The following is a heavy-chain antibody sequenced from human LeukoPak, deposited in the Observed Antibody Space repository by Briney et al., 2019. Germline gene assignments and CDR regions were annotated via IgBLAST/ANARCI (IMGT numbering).Heavy chain of an antibody. Sequence: GGSLRLSCAASGFTFSSYWMHWVRQAPGKGLEWVSVIYSGGSTYYADSVKGRFTISRDNSKNTLYLQMNSLRAEDTAVYYCAARNPYDFWSGYYISNLDYWGQGTLVTVSS. J-gene: IGHJ4*02. CDR2: IYSGGST. CDR3: AARNPYDFWSGYYISNLDY. CDR1: GFTFSSYW. V-gene: IGHV3-66*01. D-gene: IGHD3-3*01.